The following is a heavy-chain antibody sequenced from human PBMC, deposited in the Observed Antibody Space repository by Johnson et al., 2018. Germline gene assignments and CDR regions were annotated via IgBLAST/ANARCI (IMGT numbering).Heavy chain of an antibody. CDR2: ISGSGGST. CDR1: GFTFSSYA. CDR3: AKEQTPPRLRYFDWFKSDAFDI. D-gene: IGHD3-9*01. Sequence: VQLVQSGGGLVQPGGSLRLSCAASGFTFSSYAMSWVRQAPGKGLEWVSAISGSGGSTYAADSVKGRFTISRATSKNTLSPQMNSLRAEDTAVYYCAKEQTPPRLRYFDWFKSDAFDIWGQGTMVTVSS. J-gene: IGHJ3*02. V-gene: IGHV3-23*04.